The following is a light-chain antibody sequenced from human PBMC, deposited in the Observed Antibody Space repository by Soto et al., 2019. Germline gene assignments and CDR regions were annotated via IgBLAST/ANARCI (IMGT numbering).Light chain of an antibody. V-gene: IGKV2-24*01. CDR3: MQATQCPRYT. J-gene: IGKJ2*01. Sequence: DIVMTQTPLSLPVTLGQPASISCRSSQSLVHSDGNTYLSWLHQRPGQPPRLLIYKVSHRLSGVPDRFSGSGAGTDFTLKISRVEAEDVGVYYCMQATQCPRYTFGQGTKLEIK. CDR2: KVS. CDR1: QSLVHSDGNTY.